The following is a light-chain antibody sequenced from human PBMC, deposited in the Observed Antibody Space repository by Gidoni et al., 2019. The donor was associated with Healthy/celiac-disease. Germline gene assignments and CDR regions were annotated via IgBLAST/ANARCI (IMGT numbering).Light chain of an antibody. CDR2: EVS. Sequence: QSALTQPPSAPGPPGQSLTISCTGTSSDVGGYNYVSWYQQHPGKAPKLMIYEVSKRPSGVPDRFSGSKSGNTASLTVSGLQAEDEADYYCSSYAGSNDWVFGGGTKLTVL. CDR3: SSYAGSNDWV. V-gene: IGLV2-8*01. J-gene: IGLJ2*01. CDR1: SSDVGGYNY.